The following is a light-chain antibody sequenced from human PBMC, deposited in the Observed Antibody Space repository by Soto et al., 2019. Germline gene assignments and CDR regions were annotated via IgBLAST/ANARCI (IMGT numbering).Light chain of an antibody. J-gene: IGKJ1*01. V-gene: IGKV1-5*03. CDR1: DSISPW. CDR3: QQRSNWLWT. CDR2: KAS. Sequence: DIQMTQSPSTMAASVGDRVTITCRASDSISPWLSWYQQKPGKAPKVLIYKASSLLSGVPSRFSGSGSGTDFTLTISSLEPEDFALYYCQQRSNWLWTFGQGTKVDIK.